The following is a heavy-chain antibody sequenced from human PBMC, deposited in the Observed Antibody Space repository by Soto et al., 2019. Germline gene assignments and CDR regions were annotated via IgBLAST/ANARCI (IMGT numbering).Heavy chain of an antibody. CDR3: ATGPRSSWYYFDY. J-gene: IGHJ4*02. D-gene: IGHD6-13*01. Sequence: ASVKVSCKASGYTFTSYGISWGRQAPGQGLEWMGWISADNGNTNYAQKFQGRVTMTEDTSTNTAYMELSSLRSEDTAVYYCATGPRSSWYYFDYWGQGTLVTVSS. V-gene: IGHV1-18*01. CDR1: GYTFTSYG. CDR2: ISADNGNT.